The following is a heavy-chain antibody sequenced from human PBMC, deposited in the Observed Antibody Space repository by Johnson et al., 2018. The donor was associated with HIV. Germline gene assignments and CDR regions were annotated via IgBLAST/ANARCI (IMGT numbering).Heavy chain of an antibody. J-gene: IGHJ3*02. CDR1: GFTFDDHG. V-gene: IGHV3-20*04. D-gene: IGHD1-26*01. CDR2: INWSGGTT. CDR3: AREGGIVAAQGDAFDI. Sequence: VQLVESGGGLVKPGGSLRLSCAGSGFTFDDHGMSWVRQVPGKGLEWVSGINWSGGTTGYADSAKGRFTISRDNTKNSLYLQMNSLRAEDTALYYCAREGGIVAAQGDAFDIWGQGTMVTVSS.